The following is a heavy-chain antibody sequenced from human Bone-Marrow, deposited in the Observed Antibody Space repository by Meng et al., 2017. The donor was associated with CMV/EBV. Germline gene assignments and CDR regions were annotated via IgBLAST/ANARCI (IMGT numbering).Heavy chain of an antibody. CDR2: VYYSGNT. V-gene: IGHV4-39*07. D-gene: IGHD3-3*01. CDR1: GGSISSDNHY. J-gene: IGHJ6*02. Sequence: SETLSLTCTVSGGSISSDNHYWGWIRQPPGKGLEWIGIVYYSGNTYYNLSLKRRLKISVDTSKNQFSLKLSSVTAADTAVYYCARDPLYYDFWSGPKSYYYGMDVWGQGTTVTVSS. CDR3: ARDPLYYDFWSGPKSYYYGMDV.